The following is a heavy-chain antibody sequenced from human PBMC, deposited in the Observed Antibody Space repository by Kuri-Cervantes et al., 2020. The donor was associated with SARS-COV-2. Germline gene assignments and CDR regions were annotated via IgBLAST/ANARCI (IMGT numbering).Heavy chain of an antibody. CDR3: AGSSGWYTYYYYGMDV. Sequence: SETLSLTCTVSGGSISSYYWSWIRQPPGKGLEWIGYIYYSGSTSYNPSLKSRVTISVDTSKNQFSLKLSSVTAADTAVYYCAGSSGWYTYYYYGMDVWGQGTTVTVSS. D-gene: IGHD6-19*01. V-gene: IGHV4-59*01. J-gene: IGHJ6*02. CDR1: GGSISSYY. CDR2: IYYSGST.